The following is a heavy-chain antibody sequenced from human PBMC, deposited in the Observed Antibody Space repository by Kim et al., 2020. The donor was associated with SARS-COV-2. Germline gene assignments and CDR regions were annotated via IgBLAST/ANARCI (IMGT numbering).Heavy chain of an antibody. CDR2: ISSSSSTI. Sequence: GGSLRLSCAASGFTFSSYSMNWVRQAPGKGLEWVSYISSSSSTIYYADSVKGRFTISRDNAKNSLYLQMNSLRDEDTAVYYCAREIKFGNLYYFDYWGQGTLVTVSS. D-gene: IGHD3-10*01. CDR1: GFTFSSYS. J-gene: IGHJ4*02. CDR3: AREIKFGNLYYFDY. V-gene: IGHV3-48*02.